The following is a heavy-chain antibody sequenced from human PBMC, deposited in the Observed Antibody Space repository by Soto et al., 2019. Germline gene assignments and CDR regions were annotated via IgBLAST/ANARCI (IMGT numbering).Heavy chain of an antibody. CDR2: INPNNGDT. D-gene: IGHD2-21*01. CDR3: ARVYCGRDCAGIWYFDL. J-gene: IGHJ2*01. CDR1: GYTFTGYY. Sequence: QMQLEQSGDEVKRPGASVKVSCKAPGYTFTGYYIHWVRQAPGQGLEWMGWINPNNGDTKYAQKFQGWVTMTRDTSISTTYWKLGRLKTVDTAVYYCARVYCGRDCAGIWYFDLWGRGTLVTVSS. V-gene: IGHV1-2*04.